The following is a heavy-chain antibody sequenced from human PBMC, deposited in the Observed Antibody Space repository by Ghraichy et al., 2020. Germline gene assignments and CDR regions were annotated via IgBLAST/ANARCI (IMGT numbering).Heavy chain of an antibody. Sequence: GESLNISCKGSGYSFTSYWIGWVRQMPGKGLEWMGIIYPGDSDTRYSPSFQGQVTISADKSISTAYLQWSSLKASDTAMYYSARPGRAYYYYYGMDVWGQGTTVTVSS. CDR2: IYPGDSDT. CDR3: ARPGRAYYYYYGMDV. V-gene: IGHV5-51*01. J-gene: IGHJ6*02. CDR1: GYSFTSYW.